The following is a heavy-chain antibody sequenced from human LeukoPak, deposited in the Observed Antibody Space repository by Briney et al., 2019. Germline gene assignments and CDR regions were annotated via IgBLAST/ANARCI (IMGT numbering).Heavy chain of an antibody. D-gene: IGHD3-16*02. CDR3: ARYVWGSYPTFEDY. Sequence: SETLSLTCTVSGGSISRYYWRWIRQPPGKGLEWIGYIYYSGSTNYNPSLKSRVTISVDTSKNLFSLKLSSVTAADTAVYYCARYVWGSYPTFEDYWGQGTLVTVSS. CDR1: GGSISRYY. V-gene: IGHV4-59*01. CDR2: IYYSGST. J-gene: IGHJ4*02.